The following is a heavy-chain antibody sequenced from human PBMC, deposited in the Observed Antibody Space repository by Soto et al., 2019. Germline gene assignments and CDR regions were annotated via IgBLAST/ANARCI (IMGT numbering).Heavy chain of an antibody. CDR3: VRENNGGPEY. CDR1: GFTFSIYW. V-gene: IGHV3-7*01. CDR2: IKEDGSEK. J-gene: IGHJ4*02. Sequence: EVQLVESGGGLVQPGGSLRLSCTASGFTFSIYWMMWVRQAPGKGLEWVANIKEDGSEKYHVDSVKGRFTISRDNAKNSLYLQMNGLRAEDTAVYYCVRENNGGPEYWGQGTLVTVSS. D-gene: IGHD1-20*01.